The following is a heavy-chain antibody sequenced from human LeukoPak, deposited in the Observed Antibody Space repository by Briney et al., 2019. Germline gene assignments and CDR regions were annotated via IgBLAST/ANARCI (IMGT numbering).Heavy chain of an antibody. V-gene: IGHV3-23*01. CDR2: ISGSGGST. J-gene: IGHJ3*02. CDR1: GFTFSSYA. CDR3: AKIAHEGSITMIVVVIPGAFDI. Sequence: GGSLRLSCAASGFTFSSYAMSWVRQAPGKGLEWFSAISGSGGSTYYADSVKGRFTISRDNSKNTLYLQMNSLRAEDTAVYYCAKIAHEGSITMIVVVIPGAFDIWGQGTMVTVSS. D-gene: IGHD3-22*01.